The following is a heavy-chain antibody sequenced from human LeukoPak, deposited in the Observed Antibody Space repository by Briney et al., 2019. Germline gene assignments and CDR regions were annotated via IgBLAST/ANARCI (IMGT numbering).Heavy chain of an antibody. J-gene: IGHJ6*02. CDR1: GFILSNHW. CDR3: ARNNDMDV. Sequence: TGGSLRLSCAASGFILSNHWMNWVRQAPGKGPEWVANMNKDGSEKYYVDSVKGRFTISRDTAKNSLYLQMNNLRAEDTALYYCARNNDMDVWGQGITVIVSS. D-gene: IGHD1/OR15-1a*01. V-gene: IGHV3-7*03. CDR2: MNKDGSEK.